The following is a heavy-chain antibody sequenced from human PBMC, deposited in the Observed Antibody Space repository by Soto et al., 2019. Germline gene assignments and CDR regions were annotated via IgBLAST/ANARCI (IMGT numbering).Heavy chain of an antibody. Sequence: GGSLRLSCAASGFTFSSYGMHWVRQAPGKGLEWVAVISYDGSNKYYADSVKGRFTISRDNSKNTLYLQMNSLRAEDTAVYYCAKGPELWFGELSFPGYFDYWGQGTLVTVSS. V-gene: IGHV3-30*18. J-gene: IGHJ4*02. CDR1: GFTFSSYG. CDR3: AKGPELWFGELSFPGYFDY. CDR2: ISYDGSNK. D-gene: IGHD3-10*01.